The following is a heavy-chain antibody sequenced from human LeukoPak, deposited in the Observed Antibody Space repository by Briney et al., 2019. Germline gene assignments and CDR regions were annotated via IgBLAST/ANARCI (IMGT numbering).Heavy chain of an antibody. CDR2: IYYSGST. CDR1: GGSISGSSYY. Sequence: SETLSLTCTVSGGSISGSSYYWGWIRQPPGKGLEWIGYIYYSGSTNYNPSLKSRVTISIDTSKNQFSLKLSSVTAADTALYYCARRVSSGYSDYWGQGTLVTVSS. CDR3: ARRVSSGYSDY. D-gene: IGHD3-22*01. J-gene: IGHJ4*02. V-gene: IGHV4-61*05.